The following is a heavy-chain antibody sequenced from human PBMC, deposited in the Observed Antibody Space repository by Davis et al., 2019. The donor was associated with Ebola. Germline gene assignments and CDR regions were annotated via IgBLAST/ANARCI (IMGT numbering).Heavy chain of an antibody. CDR1: GFTFSSYW. CDR3: ARGSEMANPADGDY. Sequence: GESLKISCAASGFTFSSYWMSWVRQAPGKGLEWVSSISSSSSYIYYADSVKGRFTISRDNAKNSLYLQMNSLRAEDTAVYYCARGSEMANPADGDYWGQGTLVTVSS. CDR2: ISSSSSYI. V-gene: IGHV3-21*01. D-gene: IGHD5-24*01. J-gene: IGHJ4*02.